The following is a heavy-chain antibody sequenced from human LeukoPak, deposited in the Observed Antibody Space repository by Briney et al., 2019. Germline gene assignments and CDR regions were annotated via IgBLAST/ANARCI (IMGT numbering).Heavy chain of an antibody. D-gene: IGHD3-10*01. CDR3: ARGPWSGSYFAWFDT. Sequence: PSETLSLTCAVYSGSFSGYYWNWIRQPPGKGLEWIGEINQSGSTKYNPSLESRVTISVDTSKKQFSLKLSSMTAADTAGNYCARGPWSGSYFAWFDTLGQGALVTVSS. CDR2: INQSGST. J-gene: IGHJ5*02. CDR1: SGSFSGYY. V-gene: IGHV4-34*01.